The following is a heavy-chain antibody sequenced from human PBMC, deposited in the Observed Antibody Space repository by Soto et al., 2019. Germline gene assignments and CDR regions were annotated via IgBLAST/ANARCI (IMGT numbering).Heavy chain of an antibody. Sequence: QVQLQESGPGLMKPSGTLSLTCAVSGGSITSGNWWNWVRQPPGKGLEWIGEIYHSGSTNYNPSLKSRVTISVDKSKSHFSLRLTYVTAADTAVYYCARYGDYPYFDSWGQGTLITVSS. CDR2: IYHSGST. J-gene: IGHJ4*02. CDR1: GGSITSGNW. CDR3: ARYGDYPYFDS. V-gene: IGHV4-4*02. D-gene: IGHD4-17*01.